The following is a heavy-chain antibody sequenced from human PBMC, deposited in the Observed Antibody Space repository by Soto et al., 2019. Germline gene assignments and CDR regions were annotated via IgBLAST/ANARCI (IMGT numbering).Heavy chain of an antibody. D-gene: IGHD3-9*01. J-gene: IGHJ4*02. CDR1: GGTFSSYT. CDR2: IIPILGIA. Sequence: SVKVSCKASGGTFSSYTISWVRQAPGQGLEWMGRIIPILGIANYAQKFQGRVTITADKSTSTAYMELSSLRSEDMALYYCARDDILTGYKGALGYWGQGTLVTVSS. CDR3: ARDDILTGYKGALGY. V-gene: IGHV1-69*02.